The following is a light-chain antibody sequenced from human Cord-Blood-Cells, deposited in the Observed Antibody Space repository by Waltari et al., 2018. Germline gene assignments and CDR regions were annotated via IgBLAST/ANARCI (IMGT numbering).Light chain of an antibody. CDR2: DVS. CDR1: SRHAVAYNH. Sequence: QSALTHPAPVSGSPGQATTISCTGTSRHAVAYNHLSWYQQHPGKPPKLMIYDVSKRPSGVSNRFSGSKSGNTASLTISGLQAEDESDYYCSSYPSSSTLVFGGGTKLTVL. V-gene: IGLV2-14*01. CDR3: SSYPSSSTLV. J-gene: IGLJ2*01.